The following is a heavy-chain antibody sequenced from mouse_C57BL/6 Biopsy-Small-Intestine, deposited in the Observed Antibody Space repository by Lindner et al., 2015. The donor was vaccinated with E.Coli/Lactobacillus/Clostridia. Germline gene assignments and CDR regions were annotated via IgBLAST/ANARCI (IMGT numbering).Heavy chain of an antibody. D-gene: IGHD1-1*01. Sequence: VQLQESGAELVRPGTSVKVSCKASGYAFTNYLIEWVKQRPGQGLEWIGVINPGSGGTNYNEKFKGKATLTADKSSSTAYMQLSSLTSEDSAVYFCARGDYGSRAGFWLWGQGTTLTVSS. CDR1: GYAFTNYL. V-gene: IGHV1-54*01. CDR3: ARGDYGSRAGFWL. CDR2: INPGSGGT. J-gene: IGHJ2*01.